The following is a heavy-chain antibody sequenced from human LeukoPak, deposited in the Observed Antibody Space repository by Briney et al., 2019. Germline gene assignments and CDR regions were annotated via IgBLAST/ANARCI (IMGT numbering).Heavy chain of an antibody. Sequence: GGSLRLSCAASGFTVSSNYMSWVRQASGKGLEWVSLIYSGGDTDYADSVKGRFSISRDNSKNTLYLQMNSLRVEDTAVYFCVRGMTEDYNSFDYWGQGTLVTVSS. V-gene: IGHV3-66*01. CDR3: VRGMTEDYNSFDY. D-gene: IGHD5-24*01. CDR1: GFTVSSNY. J-gene: IGHJ4*02. CDR2: IYSGGDT.